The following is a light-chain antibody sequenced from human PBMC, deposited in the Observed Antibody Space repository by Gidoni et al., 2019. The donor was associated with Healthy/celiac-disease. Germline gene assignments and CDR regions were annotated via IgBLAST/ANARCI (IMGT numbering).Light chain of an antibody. V-gene: IGKV1-5*03. CDR1: QSISSW. CDR3: QQYNSYPLT. Sequence: DIQMTQSPSTLSASVGYRVTITCLASQSISSWLAWYQQKPGKAPKLLIYKASSLESGVPSRFSGSGSGTEFTLTISSLQPDDFATYYCQQYNSYPLTFGGGTKVEIK. J-gene: IGKJ4*01. CDR2: KAS.